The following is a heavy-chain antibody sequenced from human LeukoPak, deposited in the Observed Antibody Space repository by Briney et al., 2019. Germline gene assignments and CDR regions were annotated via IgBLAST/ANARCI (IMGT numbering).Heavy chain of an antibody. J-gene: IGHJ4*02. CDR1: GGSISSSSYY. D-gene: IGHD5-18*01. CDR2: IYYNGNT. V-gene: IGHV4-39*01. Sequence: SETLSLTCTVSGGSISSSSYYWGWIRQPPGRGLEWIGNIYYNGNTYYNPSLKSRVTISGDTSKNQFSLKVTSVTAADTAVYYCARTAPRSGYSDGYFDSWGQGTLVTVSS. CDR3: ARTAPRSGYSDGYFDS.